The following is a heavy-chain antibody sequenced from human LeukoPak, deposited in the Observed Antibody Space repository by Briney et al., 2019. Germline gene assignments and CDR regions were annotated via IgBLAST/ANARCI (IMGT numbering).Heavy chain of an antibody. CDR1: GYTFTSFG. CDR2: TSAYNGNT. J-gene: IGHJ4*02. CDR3: VRDLGVDTSMIFFDY. D-gene: IGHD5-18*01. V-gene: IGHV1-18*01. Sequence: ASVKVSCKASGYTFTSFGISWVRQAPGQGLEWMRWTSAYNGNTKSAQKFQGRVIMTTDTSTNTAYMELRSLRSDDTAVFYCVRDLGVDTSMIFFDYWGQGTLVTVSS.